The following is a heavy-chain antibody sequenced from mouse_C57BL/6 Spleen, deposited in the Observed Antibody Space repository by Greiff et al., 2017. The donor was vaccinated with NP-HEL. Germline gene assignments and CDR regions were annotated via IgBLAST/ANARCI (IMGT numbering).Heavy chain of an antibody. J-gene: IGHJ2*01. CDR1: GYTFTSYW. V-gene: IGHV1-50*01. D-gene: IGHD2-12*01. CDR3: ASLLSAFDY. Sequence: QVQLQQPGAELVKPGASVKLSCKASGYTFTSYWMQWVKQRPGQGLEWIGEIDPSDSYTNYNQKFKGKATLTVDTSSSTAYMQLSSLTSEDSAVYDCASLLSAFDYWGQGTTLTVSS. CDR2: IDPSDSYT.